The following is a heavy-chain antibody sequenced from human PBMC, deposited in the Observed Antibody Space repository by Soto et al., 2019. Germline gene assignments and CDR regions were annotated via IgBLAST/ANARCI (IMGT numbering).Heavy chain of an antibody. Sequence: QVQLVQSGAEVKKPGSSVKVSCKASGGTFSSYAISWVRQAPGQGLEWMGGIIPIFGTANYAQKFQGRVTITAEESTITDYMEKRSLRSENTAVYYCARATRTAALSWSDPWRQGTLVTVSS. V-gene: IGHV1-69*01. CDR3: ARATRTAALSWSDP. CDR2: IIPIFGTA. J-gene: IGHJ5*02. CDR1: GGTFSSYA.